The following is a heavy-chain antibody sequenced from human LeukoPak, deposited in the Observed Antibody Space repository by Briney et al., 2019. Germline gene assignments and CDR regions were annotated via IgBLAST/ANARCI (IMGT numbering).Heavy chain of an antibody. CDR1: GGSISSSSYY. CDR3: ASRAHFDWHPYYFDY. CDR2: IYYSGST. J-gene: IGHJ4*02. D-gene: IGHD3-9*01. Sequence: SETLSLTCTVSGGSISSSSYYWGWIRQPPGKGLEWIGSIYYSGSTYYNPSLKSRVTISVDTSKNQFSLKLSSVTAADTAVYYCASRAHFDWHPYYFDYWGQGTLVTVSS. V-gene: IGHV4-39*01.